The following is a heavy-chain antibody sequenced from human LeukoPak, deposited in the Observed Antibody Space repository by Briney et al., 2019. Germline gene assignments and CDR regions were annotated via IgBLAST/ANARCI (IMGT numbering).Heavy chain of an antibody. D-gene: IGHD5-24*01. CDR2: ISYDGSNK. J-gene: IGHJ4*02. Sequence: PGGSLRLSCAASGFTFSSYAMHWVRQAPGKGLEWVAVISYDGSNKYYADSVKGRFTISRDISKNTLHLQMNNLRVDDTAVYYCARVRDVYNHVFENWGQGTLVTVS. CDR3: ARVRDVYNHVFEN. CDR1: GFTFSSYA. V-gene: IGHV3-30*14.